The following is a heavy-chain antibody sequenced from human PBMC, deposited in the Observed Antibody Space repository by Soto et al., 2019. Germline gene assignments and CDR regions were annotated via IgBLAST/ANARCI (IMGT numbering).Heavy chain of an antibody. D-gene: IGHD3-9*01. CDR1: GFTFSNAW. Sequence: EVQLVESGGGLVKPGGSLRLSCAASGFTFSNAWMSWVRQAPGKGLEWVGRIKSKTDGGPTDYAAPVKGRFTISRDDSNNTLYLQINSLKTEDTAVYYCTTDDILTGSYYFDYWGQGTLVTVSS. CDR3: TTDDILTGSYYFDY. J-gene: IGHJ4*02. CDR2: IKSKTDGGPT. V-gene: IGHV3-15*01.